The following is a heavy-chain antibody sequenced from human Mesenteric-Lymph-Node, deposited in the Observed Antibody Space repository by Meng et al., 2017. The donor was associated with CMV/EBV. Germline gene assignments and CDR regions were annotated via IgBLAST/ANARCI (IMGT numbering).Heavy chain of an antibody. Sequence: ASVTVSCKGSEYILTDYDIIWVRQATGQGLERMGRMNPNSGKTDYTQRFRGRVTMTKNTSLGTAYLEMSSLTFEDTAVYYCARVSLPYGMDVWGQGTTVTVSS. V-gene: IGHV1-8*01. CDR3: ARVSLPYGMDV. CDR2: MNPNSGKT. CDR1: EYILTDYD. J-gene: IGHJ6*02.